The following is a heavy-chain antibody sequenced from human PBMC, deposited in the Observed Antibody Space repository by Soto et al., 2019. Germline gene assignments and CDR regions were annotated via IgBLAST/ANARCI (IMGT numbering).Heavy chain of an antibody. J-gene: IGHJ3*02. Sequence: ASVKVSCKASGYTFTGYYMHWVRQAPGQGLEWMGWINPNSGGTNYAQKFQGWVTMTRDTSISTAYMELRRLRSDDTAVYYCARVPESTRGDAFDIWGQGTMVTVSS. D-gene: IGHD3-10*01. CDR3: ARVPESTRGDAFDI. CDR2: INPNSGGT. CDR1: GYTFTGYY. V-gene: IGHV1-2*04.